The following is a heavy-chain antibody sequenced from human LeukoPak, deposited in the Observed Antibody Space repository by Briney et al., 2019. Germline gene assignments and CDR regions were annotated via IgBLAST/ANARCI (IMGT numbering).Heavy chain of an antibody. Sequence: GGSLRLSCGASGFTLNRHWMSWVRQAAGKGLEWVASIRQNGNEKHYVDSVKGRFIISRDNAENSVSLQMNSLRDEDTAMYYCARLLGESTIYDLWGQGTLVTVSS. CDR1: GFTLNRHW. V-gene: IGHV3-7*01. CDR2: IRQNGNEK. D-gene: IGHD3-16*01. CDR3: ARLLGESTIYDL. J-gene: IGHJ5*02.